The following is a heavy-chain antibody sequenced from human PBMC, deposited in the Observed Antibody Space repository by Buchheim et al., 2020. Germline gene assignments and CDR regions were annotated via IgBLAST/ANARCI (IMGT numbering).Heavy chain of an antibody. CDR1: GGSISSSSYY. V-gene: IGHV4-39*01. Sequence: QLQLQESGPGLVKPSETLSLTCTVSGGSISSSSYYWGWIRQPPGKGLEWIGSIYYSGSTYYNPSLKRRVTISVDTSKNQFSRKLSSVTAADTAVYYCARRQQLVHYIDYWGQGTL. D-gene: IGHD6-13*01. CDR3: ARRQQLVHYIDY. CDR2: IYYSGST. J-gene: IGHJ4*02.